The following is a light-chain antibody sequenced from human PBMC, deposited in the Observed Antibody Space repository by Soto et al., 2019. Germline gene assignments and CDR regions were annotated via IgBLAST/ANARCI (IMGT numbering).Light chain of an antibody. J-gene: IGKJ1*01. Sequence: IVMTQSPATLSGSAGDRSTRSWRSSQSVSSNLAWYQQKPGQAPRLLISGASTRATGIPARLSGSGSGTEFTLTISSLQSEDFAVYYCQQYNNWPPWTFGQGTKVDI. CDR1: QSVSSN. V-gene: IGKV3-15*01. CDR3: QQYNNWPPWT. CDR2: GAS.